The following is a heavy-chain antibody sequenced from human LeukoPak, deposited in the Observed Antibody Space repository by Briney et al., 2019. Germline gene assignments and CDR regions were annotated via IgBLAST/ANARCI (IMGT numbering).Heavy chain of an antibody. J-gene: IGHJ4*02. CDR2: INPNSGGT. Sequence: ASVTVSCTASGYTFTVYYMHWVRQAPGQGLEWMGWINPNSGGTNYAQKFQGRVTMTRDTSISTAYMELNRLRSDDTAVYYCARDRDYGSGIFDYWGQGTLVTAS. D-gene: IGHD3-10*01. CDR1: GYTFTVYY. V-gene: IGHV1-2*02. CDR3: ARDRDYGSGIFDY.